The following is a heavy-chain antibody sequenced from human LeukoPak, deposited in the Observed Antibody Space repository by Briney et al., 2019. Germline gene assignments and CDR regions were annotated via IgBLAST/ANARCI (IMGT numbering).Heavy chain of an antibody. CDR1: GGSISSYY. D-gene: IGHD5-18*01. J-gene: IGHJ4*02. CDR2: IYYSGST. CDR3: AGAGPAMVLYY. Sequence: PSETLSLTCTVSGGSISSYYWSWIRQPPGKGLEWIGYIYYSGSTNYNPSLKSRVTISVDTSKNQFSLKLSSVTAADTAVYYCAGAGPAMVLYYWGQGTLVTVSS. V-gene: IGHV4-59*01.